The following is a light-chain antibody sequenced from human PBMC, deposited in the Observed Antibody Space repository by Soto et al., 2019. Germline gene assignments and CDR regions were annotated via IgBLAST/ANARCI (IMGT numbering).Light chain of an antibody. CDR2: GAS. CDR1: QSVSSN. CDR3: QQYNNWPRT. J-gene: IGKJ1*01. V-gene: IGKV3-15*01. Sequence: EIVMTQSPATLSVSPGERATLSCRASQSVSSNLAWYQQKPGQAPRLLIYGASTRATGIPARFSGSGSGTEFTLTISSLQSADFAVYYCQQYNNWPRTFGHGTKVDIK.